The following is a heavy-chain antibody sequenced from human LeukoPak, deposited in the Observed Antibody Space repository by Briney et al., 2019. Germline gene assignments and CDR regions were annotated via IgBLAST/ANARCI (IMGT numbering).Heavy chain of an antibody. Sequence: RASQTLSLTCTVSGGSISSGGYYWSWIRQHPGKGLEWIGYIYYSGSTYYNPSLKSRVTISVDTSKNQFSLKLSSVTAADTAVYYCARGLSPVIVGATGAFDIWGQGTMVTVSS. CDR2: IYYSGST. V-gene: IGHV4-31*03. J-gene: IGHJ3*02. D-gene: IGHD1-26*01. CDR3: ARGLSPVIVGATGAFDI. CDR1: GGSISSGGYY.